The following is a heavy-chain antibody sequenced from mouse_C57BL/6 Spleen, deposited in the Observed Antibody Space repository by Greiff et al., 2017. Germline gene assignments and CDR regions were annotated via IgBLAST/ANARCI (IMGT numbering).Heavy chain of an antibody. CDR3: ARAAYYYCSSVFYY. CDR1: GYTFTSYT. D-gene: IGHD1-1*01. CDR2: INPSSGYT. Sequence: QVHVKQSGAELARPGASVKMSCKASGYTFTSYTMHWVKQRPGQGLEWIGYINPSSGYTKYNQKFKDKATLTADKSSSTAYMQLSSLTSEDSAVYYCARAAYYYCSSVFYYWGQGTTLTVSS. J-gene: IGHJ2*01. V-gene: IGHV1-4*01.